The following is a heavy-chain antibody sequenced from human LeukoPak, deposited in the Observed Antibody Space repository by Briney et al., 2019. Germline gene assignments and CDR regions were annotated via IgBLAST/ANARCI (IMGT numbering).Heavy chain of an antibody. CDR1: GGSISSGSYY. Sequence: SETLSLTCTVSGGSISSGSYYWSWIRQPAGKGLEWIGRIYTSGSTNYNPSLKSRVTISVDTSKNQFSLKLSSVTAADTAVYYCAKEIQLWGIVRFDPWGQGTLVTVSS. J-gene: IGHJ5*02. D-gene: IGHD5-18*01. V-gene: IGHV4-61*02. CDR2: IYTSGST. CDR3: AKEIQLWGIVRFDP.